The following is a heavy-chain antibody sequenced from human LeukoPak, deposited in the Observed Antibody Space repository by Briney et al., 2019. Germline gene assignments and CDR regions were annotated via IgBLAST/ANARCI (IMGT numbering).Heavy chain of an antibody. J-gene: IGHJ4*02. CDR3: ASSTTGTANFDY. CDR2: ISAYNGNT. CDR1: GYTFTSYG. D-gene: IGHD1-1*01. Sequence: ASVKVSCKASGYTFTSYGISWVRQAPGQGLEWMGWISAYNGNTNYAQKLQGRVTMTTDTSTSTACMELRSLRSDDTAVYYCASSTTGTANFDYWGQGTLVTVSS. V-gene: IGHV1-18*01.